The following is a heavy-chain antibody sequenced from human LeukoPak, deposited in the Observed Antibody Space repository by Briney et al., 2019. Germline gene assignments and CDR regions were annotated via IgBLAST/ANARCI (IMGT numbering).Heavy chain of an antibody. Sequence: ASVKVSCKASGGTFSSYAISWVRQAPGQGLEWMGGIIPIFGTANYAQKFQGRVTITADESTSTAYMELSSLRSEDTAVYYCASPPGGRVDAFDIWGQGTMVTVSS. CDR3: ASPPGGRVDAFDI. V-gene: IGHV1-69*13. D-gene: IGHD2-15*01. J-gene: IGHJ3*02. CDR2: IIPIFGTA. CDR1: GGTFSSYA.